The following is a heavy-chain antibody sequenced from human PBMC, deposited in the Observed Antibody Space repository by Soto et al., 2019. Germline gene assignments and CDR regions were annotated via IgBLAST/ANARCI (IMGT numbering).Heavy chain of an antibody. CDR3: GREYNGNDAYDVFDF. V-gene: IGHV3-30-3*01. CDR1: GFTFSSYA. Sequence: PGGSLRLSCAASGFTFSSYAMHWVRQAPGKGLEWVAVISYDGSNKYYADSVKGRFTISRDNSKNTLYLQMNSLRAEDTAVYYCGREYNGNDAYDVFDFWGQGTMVTVS. J-gene: IGHJ3*01. D-gene: IGHD1-1*01. CDR2: ISYDGSNK.